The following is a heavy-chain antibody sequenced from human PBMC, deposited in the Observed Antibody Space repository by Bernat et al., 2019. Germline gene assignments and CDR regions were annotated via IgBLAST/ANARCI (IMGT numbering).Heavy chain of an antibody. Sequence: QVQLVQSGAEVKKPGASVKVSCKASGYTFTSYGISWVRQAPGQGLEWMGWISAYNGNTNYAQKLQGRVTMTTDTSTSTAYMELRSLRSDDTAVYYCARAIIDYDILTVILGFDYWGQGTLVTVSS. CDR1: GYTFTSYG. V-gene: IGHV1-18*01. CDR3: ARAIIDYDILTVILGFDY. J-gene: IGHJ4*02. CDR2: ISAYNGNT. D-gene: IGHD3-9*01.